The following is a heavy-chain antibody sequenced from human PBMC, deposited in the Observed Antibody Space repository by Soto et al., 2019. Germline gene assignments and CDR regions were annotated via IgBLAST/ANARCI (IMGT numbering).Heavy chain of an antibody. D-gene: IGHD6-6*01. J-gene: IGHJ6*02. CDR2: ISPYSGNT. V-gene: IGHV1-18*04. Sequence: QAQLAQSGSELKSPGASVKVSCKASGYTFTDYAISWVRQAPGQGFQWVGWISPYSGNTTSAENFFDRVTMTTDTSTKTAYLELRSLRSDDTAVYYCARDHGLAWAVRPANYYYAMDVWGQGTTVTVSS. CDR1: GYTFTDYA. CDR3: ARDHGLAWAVRPANYYYAMDV.